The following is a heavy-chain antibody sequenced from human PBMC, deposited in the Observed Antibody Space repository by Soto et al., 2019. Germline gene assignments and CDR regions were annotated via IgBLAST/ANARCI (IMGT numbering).Heavy chain of an antibody. V-gene: IGHV3-48*01. CDR2: ISASTTSI. CDR1: GFTFRSYS. J-gene: IGHJ4*02. D-gene: IGHD3-16*01. CDR3: AKSPGHDYAFYFDS. Sequence: PGGSLRLSCAASGFTFRSYSMNWVRQAPGKGLDWISYISASTTSIYYADSVQGRFTISRDRSKETLYLQMNSLRAEDTAVYYCAKSPGHDYAFYFDSWGQGT.